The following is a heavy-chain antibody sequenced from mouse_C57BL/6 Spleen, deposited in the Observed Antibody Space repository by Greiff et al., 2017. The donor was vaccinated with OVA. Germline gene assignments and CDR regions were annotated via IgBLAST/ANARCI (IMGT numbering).Heavy chain of an antibody. J-gene: IGHJ2*01. CDR3: SRPYKDYFDY. D-gene: IGHD1-3*01. Sequence: VQLQQSGPELVKPGASVKISCKASGYSFTGYYMNWVKQSPEKSLEWIGELTPSTGGTTYNQKFKAKATLTVDKSSSTAYMQLKSLTSEDSAVYYCSRPYKDYFDYWGQGTTLTVSS. CDR2: LTPSTGGT. CDR1: GYSFTGYY. V-gene: IGHV1-42*01.